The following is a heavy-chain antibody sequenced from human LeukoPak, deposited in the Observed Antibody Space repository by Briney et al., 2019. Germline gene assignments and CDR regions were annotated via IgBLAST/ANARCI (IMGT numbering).Heavy chain of an antibody. V-gene: IGHV1-46*01. Sequence: AAGKVSCKAAGYTFTCCYIHWVRQGPGQGPELMGIINSSSSGAKYAQKVHGRVTTTRYTSTSTAYMELSSLSSEDTAVYYCARGGPTGVVWGASDNWGQGTLVTVSS. CDR3: ARGGPTGVVWGASDN. CDR1: GYTFTCCY. D-gene: IGHD4-23*01. CDR2: INSSSSGA. J-gene: IGHJ4*02.